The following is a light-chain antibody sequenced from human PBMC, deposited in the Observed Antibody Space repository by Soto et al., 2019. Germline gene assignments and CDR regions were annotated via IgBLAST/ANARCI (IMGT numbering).Light chain of an antibody. J-gene: IGLJ1*01. CDR1: SGSIASNY. V-gene: IGLV6-57*04. CDR2: EDK. Sequence: NFMLTQPHSVSESPGKTVTISCTRSSGSIASNYVQWYQQRPGSDPTTVIYEDKQRPSGVPDRFSGSIDSSSNSASLTISGLKTEDEADYYSQSFDSSNVYVFGTGTKVTVL. CDR3: QSFDSSNVYV.